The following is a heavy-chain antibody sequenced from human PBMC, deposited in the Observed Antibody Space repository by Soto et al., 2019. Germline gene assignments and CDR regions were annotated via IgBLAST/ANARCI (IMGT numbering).Heavy chain of an antibody. Sequence: QVQLVQSGAEVKKPGASVKVSCKASGYTFTSYGISWVRQAPGQGLEWMGRISAYNGNTNYAQKLQGRVTMTTDSSTSTAYMELRSLRSDDTAVYYCARDRGYNWNYGWFDPWGQGTLVTVSS. CDR3: ARDRGYNWNYGWFDP. CDR2: ISAYNGNT. V-gene: IGHV1-18*01. J-gene: IGHJ5*02. D-gene: IGHD1-7*01. CDR1: GYTFTSYG.